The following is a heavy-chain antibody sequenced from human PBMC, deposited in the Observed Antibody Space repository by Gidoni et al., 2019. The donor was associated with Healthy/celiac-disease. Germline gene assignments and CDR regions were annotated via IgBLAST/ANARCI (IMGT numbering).Heavy chain of an antibody. V-gene: IGHV3-7*01. CDR2: IKQDGSEK. CDR1: GFTFSSYW. J-gene: IGHJ3*02. D-gene: IGHD6-19*01. CDR3: ARDVAGWDAFDI. Sequence: EVQLVESGGGLVQPGGSLRLSCADSGFTFSSYWMSWVRQAPGKGLEWVANIKQDGSEKYYVDSVKGRFTISRDNAKNSLYLQMNSLRAEDTAVYYCARDVAGWDAFDIWGQGTMVTVSS.